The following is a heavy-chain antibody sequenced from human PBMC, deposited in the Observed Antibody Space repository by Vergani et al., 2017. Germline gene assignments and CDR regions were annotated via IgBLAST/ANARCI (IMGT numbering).Heavy chain of an antibody. J-gene: IGHJ3*02. Sequence: QVKLQESGPGLLKPSQTLCLTCTVSGESIRSGSHYWSWIRQPAGKGPEWIGHIHTGGSTDLNPSFKSRVSISVDTSKSQFSLKLNSVTVADTAVYYCVRXLHTSYILGAFDIWGQGIKVTVSS. CDR2: IHTGGST. D-gene: IGHD2-21*01. CDR1: GESIRSGSHY. CDR3: VRXLHTSYILGAFDI. V-gene: IGHV4-61*02.